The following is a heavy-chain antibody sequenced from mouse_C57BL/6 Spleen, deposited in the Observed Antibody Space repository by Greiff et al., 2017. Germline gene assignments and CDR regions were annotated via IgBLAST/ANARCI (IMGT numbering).Heavy chain of an antibody. CDR1: GYAFSSSW. D-gene: IGHD2-5*01. CDR3: ARAYYSTFDY. J-gene: IGHJ2*01. Sequence: VEPGASVKISCKASGYAFSSSWMNWVKQRPGKGLEWIGRIYPGDGDTNYNGKFKGKATLTADKSSSTAYMQLSSLTSEDSAVYFCARAYYSTFDYWGQGTTLTVSS. CDR2: IYPGDGDT. V-gene: IGHV1-82*01.